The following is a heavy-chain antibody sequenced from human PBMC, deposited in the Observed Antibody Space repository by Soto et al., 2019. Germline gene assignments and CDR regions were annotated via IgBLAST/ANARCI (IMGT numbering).Heavy chain of an antibody. Sequence: GGSLRLSCAASGFTFDDYTMHWVRQAPGKGLERVSLISWDGGSTYYADSVKGRFTISRDNSKNSLYLQMNSLRTEDTALYYCAKDETGYSYGYRFYYYGMDVWGQGTTVTVSS. CDR2: ISWDGGST. J-gene: IGHJ6*02. CDR1: GFTFDDYT. D-gene: IGHD5-18*01. V-gene: IGHV3-43*01. CDR3: AKDETGYSYGYRFYYYGMDV.